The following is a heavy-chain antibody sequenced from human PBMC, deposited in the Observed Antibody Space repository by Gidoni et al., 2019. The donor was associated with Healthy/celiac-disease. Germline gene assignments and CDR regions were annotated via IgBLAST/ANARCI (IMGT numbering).Heavy chain of an antibody. CDR1: GGSFSGYY. CDR3: ARNPAAGLYNWFDP. CDR2: INHSGST. Sequence: QVQLQQWGAGLLKPSATLSLTCAVSGGSFSGYYWSWIRQPPGKGLEWIGEINHSGSTNYNPSLKSRVTISVDTSKNQFSLKLSSVTAADTAVYYCARNPAAGLYNWFDPWGQGTLVTVSS. V-gene: IGHV4-34*01. D-gene: IGHD6-13*01. J-gene: IGHJ5*02.